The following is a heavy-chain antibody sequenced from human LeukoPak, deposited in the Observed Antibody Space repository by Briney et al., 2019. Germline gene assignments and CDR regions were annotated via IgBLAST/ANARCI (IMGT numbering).Heavy chain of an antibody. CDR3: ARDFLRSYYNY. D-gene: IGHD1-26*01. Sequence: GGSLGLSCEASGFTFSNYAMHWVRQAPGKGLEWVSVISYDGSNKYYADSVKGRFTISRDNSKNKLYLQMNSLRAEDTAVYYCARDFLRSYYNYWGQGTLVTVSS. CDR2: ISYDGSNK. J-gene: IGHJ4*02. CDR1: GFTFSNYA. V-gene: IGHV3-30*04.